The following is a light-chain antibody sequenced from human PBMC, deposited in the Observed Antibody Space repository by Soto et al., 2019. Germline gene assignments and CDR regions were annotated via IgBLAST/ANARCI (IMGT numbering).Light chain of an antibody. V-gene: IGLV2-14*01. CDR3: SSYTSSSTPYV. J-gene: IGLJ1*01. Sequence: QSDLTQAPYASGSPGQSVTISCTGTSGDVGGYNYVSWYQQHPGKAPKLMIYEVSNRPSGVSNRFSGSKSGNTASLTISGLQAEDEADYYCSSYTSSSTPYVFGTGTKVTVL. CDR1: SGDVGGYNY. CDR2: EVS.